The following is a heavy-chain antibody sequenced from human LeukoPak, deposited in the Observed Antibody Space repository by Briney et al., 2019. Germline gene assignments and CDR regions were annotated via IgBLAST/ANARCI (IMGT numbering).Heavy chain of an antibody. CDR3: AREAPQLRLFDY. Sequence: PSQTLSLTCTVSGGSISSGDYYWSWIRQPPGKGLEWIGYIYYSGSIYYNPSLKSRVTISVDTSKNQFSLKLSSVTAADTAVYYCAREAPQLRLFDYWGQGTLVTVSS. CDR1: GGSISSGDYY. D-gene: IGHD2-2*01. J-gene: IGHJ4*02. CDR2: IYYSGSI. V-gene: IGHV4-30-4*08.